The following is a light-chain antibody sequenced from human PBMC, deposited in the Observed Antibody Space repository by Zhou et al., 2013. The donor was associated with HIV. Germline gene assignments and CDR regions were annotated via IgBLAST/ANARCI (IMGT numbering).Light chain of an antibody. CDR2: GTS. J-gene: IGKJ4*01. CDR1: QSVSSSY. Sequence: EIVLTQSPGTLSLSPGERATLSCRPSQSVSSSYLAWYQQKPGQAPRLLIHGTSSRAIGIPDRFSGNGSGTDFTLTISRLEPEDFAVYYCQQYGTSPLTFGGGTKVEIK. V-gene: IGKV3-20*01. CDR3: QQYGTSPLT.